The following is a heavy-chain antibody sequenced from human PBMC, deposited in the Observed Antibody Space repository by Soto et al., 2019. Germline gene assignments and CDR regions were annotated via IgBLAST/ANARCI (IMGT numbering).Heavy chain of an antibody. CDR2: ISYDGSNK. J-gene: IGHJ4*02. D-gene: IGHD2-15*01. CDR3: AKEHIVVAGRFFDY. Sequence: QVQLVESGGGVVQPGRSLRLSCAASGFTFSSYGMHWVRQAPGKGLEWVAVISYDGSNKYYADSVKGRFTISRDNSKNTLYLQMNSLRAEDTAVYYCAKEHIVVAGRFFDYWGQGTLVTVSS. V-gene: IGHV3-30*18. CDR1: GFTFSSYG.